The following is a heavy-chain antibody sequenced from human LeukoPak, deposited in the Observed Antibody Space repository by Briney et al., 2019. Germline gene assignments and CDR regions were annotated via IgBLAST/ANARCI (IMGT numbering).Heavy chain of an antibody. Sequence: GGSLRLSCAASGFTFYDYAMHWVRQAPGKGLEWVSGISWNSGSIGYADSVKGRFTISRDNAKNSLYLQMNSLRAEDTALYYCVKDNGRGGNFDYWGQGTLVTVSS. D-gene: IGHD3-16*01. CDR3: VKDNGRGGNFDY. J-gene: IGHJ4*02. V-gene: IGHV3-9*01. CDR2: ISWNSGSI. CDR1: GFTFYDYA.